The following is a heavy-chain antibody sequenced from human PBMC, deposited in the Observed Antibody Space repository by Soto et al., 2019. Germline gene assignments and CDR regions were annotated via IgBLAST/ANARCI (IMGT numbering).Heavy chain of an antibody. CDR3: ARGGVAARTSGWFDP. CDR1: GYTFTGYN. CDR2: IIPIFGTA. V-gene: IGHV1-69*13. Sequence: GASVKVSCKASGYTFTGYNMHWVRQAPGQGLEWMGGIIPIFGTANYAQKFQGRVTITADESTSTAYMELSSLRSEDTAVYYCARGGVAARTSGWFDPWGQGTLVTVSS. D-gene: IGHD6-6*01. J-gene: IGHJ5*02.